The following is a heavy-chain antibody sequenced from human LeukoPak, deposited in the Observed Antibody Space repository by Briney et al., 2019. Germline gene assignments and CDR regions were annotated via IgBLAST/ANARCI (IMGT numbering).Heavy chain of an antibody. V-gene: IGHV3-48*03. CDR3: AKDSVAFNGIYDPFDI. CDR2: ISSSGSTI. CDR1: GFTFSSYE. Sequence: GGSLRLSCAASGFTFSSYEMNWVRQAPGKGLEWVSYISSSGSTIYYADSVKGRFTISRDNSKNTLYLQMNSLRAEDTAVYYCAKDSVAFNGIYDPFDIWGQGTMVTVSS. J-gene: IGHJ3*02. D-gene: IGHD5-12*01.